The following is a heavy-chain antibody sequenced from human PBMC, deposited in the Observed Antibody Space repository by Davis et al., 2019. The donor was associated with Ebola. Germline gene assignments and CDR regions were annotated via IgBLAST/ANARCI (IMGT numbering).Heavy chain of an antibody. Sequence: PGGSLRLSCAASGFTFDDYAMHWVRQVPGKGLEWVSSITWNSAYIAYADSVKGRFTISRDNAKNSLDLQMNSLGPEDTALYYCAKGTTGYYYYMDAWGRGTAVTVS. CDR1: GFTFDDYA. D-gene: IGHD2-8*02. CDR2: ITWNSAYI. CDR3: AKGTTGYYYYMDA. J-gene: IGHJ6*03. V-gene: IGHV3-9*01.